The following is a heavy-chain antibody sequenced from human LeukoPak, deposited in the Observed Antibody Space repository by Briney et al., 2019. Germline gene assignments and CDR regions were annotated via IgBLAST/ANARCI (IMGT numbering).Heavy chain of an antibody. Sequence: SETLSLTCTVSGGSISPYEWSWIRQSAGKRLEWIGLIRNTGSADYSPSLKSRVTLSIDTSKSQISLRLTSVTAADPAVYYCATGSYSGGFDKWGQGTLVIVSS. J-gene: IGHJ4*02. D-gene: IGHD2-8*02. CDR1: GGSISPYE. V-gene: IGHV4-4*07. CDR3: ATGSYSGGFDK. CDR2: IRNTGSA.